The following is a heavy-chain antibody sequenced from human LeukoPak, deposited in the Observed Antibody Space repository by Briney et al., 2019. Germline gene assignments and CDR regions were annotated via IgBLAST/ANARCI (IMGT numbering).Heavy chain of an antibody. D-gene: IGHD1-26*01. CDR3: ASSVGATYFDY. CDR2: ISSSSSYI. Sequence: GGSLRLSCAASGFTFSSYSMNWVRQAPGKGLEWVSSISSSSSYIYYADSVKGRFTISRDNAKNSLYLQMNSLRAEDTAVYCCASSVGATYFDYWGQGTLVTVSS. CDR1: GFTFSSYS. J-gene: IGHJ4*02. V-gene: IGHV3-21*01.